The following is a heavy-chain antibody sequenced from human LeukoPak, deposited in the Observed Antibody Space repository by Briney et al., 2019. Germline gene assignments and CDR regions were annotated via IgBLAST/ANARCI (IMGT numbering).Heavy chain of an antibody. CDR3: ARDPREIAVAGTYYYYMDV. CDR1: GYTFTGYY. D-gene: IGHD6-19*01. J-gene: IGHJ6*03. V-gene: IGHV1-2*02. CDR2: INPNSGGT. Sequence: ASVKVSCKASGYTFTGYYMHWVRQAPGQGLEWMGWINPNSGGTNYAQKFQGRVTMTRDTSISTAYMELSRLRSDDTAVYYCARDPREIAVAGTYYYYMDVWGKGTTVTVSS.